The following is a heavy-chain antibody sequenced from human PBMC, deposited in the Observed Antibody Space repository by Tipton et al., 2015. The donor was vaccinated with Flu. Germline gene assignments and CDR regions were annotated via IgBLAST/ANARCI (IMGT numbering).Heavy chain of an antibody. D-gene: IGHD5-24*01. V-gene: IGHV3-9*01. J-gene: IGHJ4*02. CDR3: VKDMTGTEVDTIWYSFDY. Sequence: QLVQSGGGLVQPGKSLRISCAASGFTFDNYVMHWVRRAPGKGLEWVAGINWDSNSIAYADSVKGRFTISRDNAKNSLYLQMNSLKTEDTALYYCVKDMTGTEVDTIWYSFDYWGQGTLVTVSS. CDR1: GFTFDNYV. CDR2: INWDSNSI.